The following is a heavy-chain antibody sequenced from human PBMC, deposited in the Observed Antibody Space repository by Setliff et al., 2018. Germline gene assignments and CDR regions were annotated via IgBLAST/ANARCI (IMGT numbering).Heavy chain of an antibody. CDR2: IYHSGTT. D-gene: IGHD1-26*01. CDR3: TRAYSGSHGY. J-gene: IGHJ6*04. CDR1: GGSISSPNW. Sequence: SETLSLTCAVSGGSISSPNWWNWVRQPPGKGLEWIGEIYHSGTTNYNPSLKSRVTMSVDKSRNQFSLRLTSVTAADTAIYYCTRAYSGSHGYWGKGTTVTVSS. V-gene: IGHV4-4*02.